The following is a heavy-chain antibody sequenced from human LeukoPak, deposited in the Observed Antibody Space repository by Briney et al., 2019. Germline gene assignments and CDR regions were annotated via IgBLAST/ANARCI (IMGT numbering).Heavy chain of an antibody. CDR3: AKDEGQQQLEYYFDY. CDR1: GFTFGDYS. Sequence: GGSLRLSCAASGFTFGDYSMNWVRQAPGKGPEWVSYISGFSSAIYYADSVKGQFTISRDNAKNSLYLQMNSLRAEDTAVYYCAKDEGQQQLEYYFDYWGQGTLVTVSS. D-gene: IGHD6-13*01. CDR2: ISGFSSAI. V-gene: IGHV3-48*01. J-gene: IGHJ4*02.